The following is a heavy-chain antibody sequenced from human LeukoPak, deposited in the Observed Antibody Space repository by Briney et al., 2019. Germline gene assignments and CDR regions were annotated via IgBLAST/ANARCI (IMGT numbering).Heavy chain of an antibody. J-gene: IGHJ4*02. CDR3: ARGDNSGWRNVYYFDY. V-gene: IGHV3-21*01. Sequence: GSLRLSCAASGFTFSSYSMNWVRQAPGKGLEWVSSISSSSSYIYYADSVKGRFTISRDNAQNSMSLQMNSLRAEDTAVYYCARGDNSGWRNVYYFDYWGQGTLVTVSS. CDR2: ISSSSSYI. CDR1: GFTFSSYS. D-gene: IGHD6-19*01.